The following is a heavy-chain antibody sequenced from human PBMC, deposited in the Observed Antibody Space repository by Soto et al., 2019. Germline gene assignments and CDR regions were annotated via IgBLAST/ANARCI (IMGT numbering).Heavy chain of an antibody. Sequence: QVQLVQSGAGVRMPGASVNVSCKTSGYIFTNYGVAWVRQAPGQGLELVAWISGYNGYPKHAQKFQGRVTVTSDTTTRTGYMELRNLRSDDTAVYYCARASAGALYDFWGQGTWVTVSS. CDR3: ARASAGALYDF. CDR2: ISGYNGYP. V-gene: IGHV1-18*01. D-gene: IGHD6-13*01. CDR1: GYIFTNYG. J-gene: IGHJ4*02.